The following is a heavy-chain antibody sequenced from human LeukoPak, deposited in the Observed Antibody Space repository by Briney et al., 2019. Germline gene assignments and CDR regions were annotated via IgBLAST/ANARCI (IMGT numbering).Heavy chain of an antibody. D-gene: IGHD5-12*01. CDR1: GFTFDDYG. CDR3: AKGGYSGCDSLFDY. CDR2: INWNGNTR. J-gene: IGHJ4*02. Sequence: PGGSLRLSCAASGFTFDDYGMSWVRQAPGKGLEWVSTINWNGNTRGYADSAKGRFTISRDNAKNSLYLQMNSLRAEDMALYYCAKGGYSGCDSLFDYWGQGTLVTVSS. V-gene: IGHV3-20*04.